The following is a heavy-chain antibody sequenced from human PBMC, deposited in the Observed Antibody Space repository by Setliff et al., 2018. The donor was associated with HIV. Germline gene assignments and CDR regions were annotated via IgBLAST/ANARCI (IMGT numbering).Heavy chain of an antibody. J-gene: IGHJ4*02. V-gene: IGHV4-39*01. Sequence: SETLSLTCTVSGDSLSSDYYYWTWIRQHPEKGLEWIGSIYYSGSTYYNPSLKSRVTISVDTSKNQFSLKLSSVTAADTAVYYCASPASGGSSGQYHYWGQGTLVTVSS. D-gene: IGHD6-19*01. CDR1: GDSLSSDYYY. CDR2: IYYSGST. CDR3: ASPASGGSSGQYHY.